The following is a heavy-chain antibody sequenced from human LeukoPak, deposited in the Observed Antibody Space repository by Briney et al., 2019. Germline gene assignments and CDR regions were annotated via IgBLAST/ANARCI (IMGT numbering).Heavy chain of an antibody. CDR2: IIPILGIA. CDR1: GYTFTGYY. D-gene: IGHD3-9*01. Sequence: ASVKVSCKASGYTFTGYYMHWVRQAPGQGLEWMGRIIPILGIANYAQKFQGRVTITADKSTSTAYVELSSLRSEDTAVYYCAREYYDILTGYYDYWGQGTLVTVSS. J-gene: IGHJ4*02. V-gene: IGHV1-69*04. CDR3: AREYYDILTGYYDY.